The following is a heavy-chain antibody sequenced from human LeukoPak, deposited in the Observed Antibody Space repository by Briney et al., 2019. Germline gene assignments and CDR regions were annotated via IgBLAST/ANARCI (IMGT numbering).Heavy chain of an antibody. D-gene: IGHD2-2*02. CDR1: GFTFSSYS. Sequence: GGSLRLSCAASGFTFSSYSMNWVCQAPGKGLEWVSSISSSSYIYYADSVKGRFTISSDNAKNSLYLQMNSLRAEDTAVYYCARDRYCSSTSCYTRSTYYYYYYGMDVWGQGTTVTVSS. J-gene: IGHJ6*02. V-gene: IGHV3-21*01. CDR3: ARDRYCSSTSCYTRSTYYYYYYGMDV. CDR2: ISSSSYI.